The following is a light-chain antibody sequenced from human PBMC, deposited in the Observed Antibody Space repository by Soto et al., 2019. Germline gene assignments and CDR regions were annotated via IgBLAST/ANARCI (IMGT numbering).Light chain of an antibody. CDR3: QQYDNYPLT. Sequence: DIQLTQSPSSLSASVGDRVTITCRASQGISKYVAWYQQKPGKVPKLLIYAASALQLGVPSRFSGSGSGTDFNLTISSLQPEDVATYYCQQYDNYPLTFGGGTKVEIK. CDR2: AAS. CDR1: QGISKY. V-gene: IGKV1-27*01. J-gene: IGKJ4*01.